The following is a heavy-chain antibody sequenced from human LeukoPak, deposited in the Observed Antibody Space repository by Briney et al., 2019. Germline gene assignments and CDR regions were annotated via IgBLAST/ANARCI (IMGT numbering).Heavy chain of an antibody. Sequence: GASVKVSCKAPGGTFSSYAISWVRQAPGQGLEWMGGIIPIFGTANYAQKFQGRVTITADKSTSTAYMELSSLRSEDTAVYYCARGYRGYSYGFDYWGQGTLVTVSS. CDR3: ARGYRGYSYGFDY. CDR2: IIPIFGTA. CDR1: GGTFSSYA. D-gene: IGHD5-18*01. V-gene: IGHV1-69*06. J-gene: IGHJ4*02.